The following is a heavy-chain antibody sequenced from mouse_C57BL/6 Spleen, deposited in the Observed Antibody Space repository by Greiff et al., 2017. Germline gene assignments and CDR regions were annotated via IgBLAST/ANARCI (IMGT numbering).Heavy chain of an antibody. CDR3: ARYPLNGGAMDY. J-gene: IGHJ4*01. CDR2: IRNKANGYTT. CDR1: GFTFTDYY. V-gene: IGHV7-3*01. Sequence: EVQGVESGGGLVQPGGSLSLSCAASGFTFTDYYMSWVRQPPGKALEWLGFIRNKANGYTTEYSASVKGRFTISRGNSQSILYLQMNALRAEDSATYYCARYPLNGGAMDYWGQGTSVTVSS.